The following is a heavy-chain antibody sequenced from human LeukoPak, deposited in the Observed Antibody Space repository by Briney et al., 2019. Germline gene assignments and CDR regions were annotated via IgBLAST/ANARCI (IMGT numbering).Heavy chain of an antibody. CDR3: ARGFPDQPPGGY. V-gene: IGHV4-39*07. D-gene: IGHD2-2*01. J-gene: IGHJ4*02. Sequence: PSETLSLTCTVSGGSLSSRNYFWGWTRQPPGKGLEWIGTIYYTGSTYYNPSLRSRSSISLDTSKNQFSLKLSSVTAADTAVYYCARGFPDQPPGGYWGQGTLVTVSS. CDR1: GGSLSSRNYF. CDR2: IYYTGST.